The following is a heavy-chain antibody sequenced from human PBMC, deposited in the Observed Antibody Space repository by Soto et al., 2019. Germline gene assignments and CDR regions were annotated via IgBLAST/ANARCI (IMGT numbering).Heavy chain of an antibody. D-gene: IGHD6-13*01. Sequence: GESLKISCKASGYKFSSYWIGWGHQMPGKGLEWLGIIYPVDSDTRYSPSFQGQATMSVDRSISTIYLQWSTLKASDTAMYYFARPSGRVSDIWGQGTMVTVSS. J-gene: IGHJ3*02. CDR2: IYPVDSDT. V-gene: IGHV5-51*07. CDR1: GYKFSSYW. CDR3: ARPSGRVSDI.